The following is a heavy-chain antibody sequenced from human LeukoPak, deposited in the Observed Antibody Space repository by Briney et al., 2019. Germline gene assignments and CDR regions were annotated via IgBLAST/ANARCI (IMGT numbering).Heavy chain of an antibody. Sequence: EASVKISCKASGYTFTNYGISWVRQAPGQGLEWMGWISAYNGGTKYAQKLQGRVTMTTDTSTSTAYMELRSLRSDDTAVYYCARDGYTFGGVKTRFDFWGQGTLVTVSS. CDR1: GYTFTNYG. D-gene: IGHD3-16*01. CDR3: ARDGYTFGGVKTRFDF. CDR2: ISAYNGGT. V-gene: IGHV1-18*01. J-gene: IGHJ4*02.